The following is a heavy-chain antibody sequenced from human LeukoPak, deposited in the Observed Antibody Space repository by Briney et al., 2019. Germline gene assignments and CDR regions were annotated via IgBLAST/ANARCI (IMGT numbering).Heavy chain of an antibody. J-gene: IGHJ5*02. CDR2: IYYSGST. CDR1: GGSISSSSYY. D-gene: IGHD6-13*01. Sequence: PSETLSLTCTVSGGSISSSSYYWGWIRQPPGKGLEWIGSIYYSGSTYYNPSLKSRVTISVDTSKNQFSLKLSSVTAADTAVYYCARDRKLAAAATGNWFDPWGQGTLVTVSS. V-gene: IGHV4-39*07. CDR3: ARDRKLAAAATGNWFDP.